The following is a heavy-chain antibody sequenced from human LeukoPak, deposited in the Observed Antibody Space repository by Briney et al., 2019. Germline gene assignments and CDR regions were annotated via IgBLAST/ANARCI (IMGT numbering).Heavy chain of an antibody. Sequence: GESLKISCKGSGYSFTSYWIGWVRQMPGKGLEWMGIIYPGDSDTRYSPSFQGQVTISADRSISTAYLQWSSLKASDTAMYYCARRSGDPGTYYYDRRGAFDIWGQGTMVTVSS. CDR3: ARRSGDPGTYYYDRRGAFDI. V-gene: IGHV5-51*01. D-gene: IGHD3-22*01. CDR1: GYSFTSYW. J-gene: IGHJ3*02. CDR2: IYPGDSDT.